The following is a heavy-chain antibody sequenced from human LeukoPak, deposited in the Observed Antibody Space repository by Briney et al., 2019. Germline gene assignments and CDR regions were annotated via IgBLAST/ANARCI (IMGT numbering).Heavy chain of an antibody. V-gene: IGHV3-7*01. Sequence: GGSLRLSCAASGFTLSNYWMTWVRQAPGKGPEWVANIKQDGSERNYVDSVRGRFTIARDNTKNSLYLQMTSLRGEDTAVYYCASRAGKPGNTPWCFDYWGQGALVTVSS. J-gene: IGHJ4*02. D-gene: IGHD1-7*01. CDR1: GFTLSNYW. CDR2: IKQDGSER. CDR3: ASRAGKPGNTPWCFDY.